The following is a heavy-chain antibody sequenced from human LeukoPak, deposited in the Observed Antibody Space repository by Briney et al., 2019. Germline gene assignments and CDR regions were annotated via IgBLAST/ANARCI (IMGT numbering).Heavy chain of an antibody. D-gene: IGHD3-3*01. CDR1: GGSISSYY. V-gene: IGHV4-59*12. Sequence: SETLSLTCTVSGGSISSYYWSWIRQPPGKGLEWIGYIYCSGNTNYNPSLKSRVTISVDTSKNQFSLKLSSVTAADTAVYYCARGPSSGITIFGVAINGYYYYGMDVWGQGTTVTVSS. J-gene: IGHJ6*02. CDR2: IYCSGNT. CDR3: ARGPSSGITIFGVAINGYYYYGMDV.